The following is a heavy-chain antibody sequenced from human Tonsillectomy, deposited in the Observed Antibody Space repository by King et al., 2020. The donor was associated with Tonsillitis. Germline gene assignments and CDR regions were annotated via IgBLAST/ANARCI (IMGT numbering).Heavy chain of an antibody. CDR1: GFHFSNAW. D-gene: IGHD3/OR15-3a*01. Sequence: VQLVESGGGLVQPGGSLRLSCAASGFHFSNAWMSWVRQAPGKGLEWVGHMKSKTDGGTTDYAAPVKGRFTISRDDSKNTLYLQMSSLQSDDTDVYYCATNRGNRGNDFGGQGTLVTVSS. J-gene: IGHJ4*02. CDR3: ATNRGNRGNDF. V-gene: IGHV3-15*01. CDR2: MKSKTDGGTT.